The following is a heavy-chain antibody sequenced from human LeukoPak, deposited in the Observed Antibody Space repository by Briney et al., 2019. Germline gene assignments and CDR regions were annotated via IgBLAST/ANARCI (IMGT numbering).Heavy chain of an antibody. Sequence: TSVKVSCKASGYTFTGYYMHWVRQAPGQGLEWMGWINPNSGGTNYAQKFQGRVTMTRDTSISTAYMELSRLRSDDTAVYYCAREDGSSLGYFDYWGQGTLVTVSS. CDR3: AREDGSSLGYFDY. CDR2: INPNSGGT. CDR1: GYTFTGYY. D-gene: IGHD1-26*01. V-gene: IGHV1-2*02. J-gene: IGHJ4*02.